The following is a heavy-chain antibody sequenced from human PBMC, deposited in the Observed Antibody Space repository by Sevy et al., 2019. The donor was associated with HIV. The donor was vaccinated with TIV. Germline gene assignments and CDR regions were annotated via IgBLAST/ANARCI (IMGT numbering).Heavy chain of an antibody. J-gene: IGHJ6*03. D-gene: IGHD1-26*01. V-gene: IGHV4-59*01. CDR2: IYYSGST. CDR3: ARVNGGSYFYYYYYYMDV. CDR1: GGSFSRYY. Sequence: SETLSLTCTVSGGSFSRYYWSWIRQPPGKGLEWIGYIYYSGSTNYNPSLKSRVTISVDTSKNQFSLKLSSVTAADTAVYYCARVNGGSYFYYYYYYMDVWGKGTTVTVSS.